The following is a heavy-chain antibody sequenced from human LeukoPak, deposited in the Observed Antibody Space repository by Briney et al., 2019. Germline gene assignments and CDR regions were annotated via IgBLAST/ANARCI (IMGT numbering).Heavy chain of an antibody. CDR3: ARGGVGAFDY. J-gene: IGHJ4*02. Sequence: GGSLRLSCAASGFTFSSSAMSWVRQVPGKGLEWVSGISASGGSTYYADSVRGRFTISRENAKNSLYLQMNSLRAGDTAVYYCARGGVGAFDYWGQGTLVTVSS. CDR1: GFTFSSSA. V-gene: IGHV3-23*01. D-gene: IGHD1-26*01. CDR2: ISASGGST.